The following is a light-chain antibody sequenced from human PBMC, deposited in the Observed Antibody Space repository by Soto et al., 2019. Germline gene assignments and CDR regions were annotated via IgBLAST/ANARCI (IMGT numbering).Light chain of an antibody. Sequence: DIVMTQTPLSSPVTLGQAASISCRSSQSLVHNDGNTSLSSFQQRPGQPPRLLIYKVSDRFSGVPDRFSGSGAGTDFTLTISRVEAEDVGVYYCMQATKSSWTFGQGTKVEI. J-gene: IGKJ1*01. CDR2: KVS. CDR3: MQATKSSWT. V-gene: IGKV2-24*01. CDR1: QSLVHNDGNTS.